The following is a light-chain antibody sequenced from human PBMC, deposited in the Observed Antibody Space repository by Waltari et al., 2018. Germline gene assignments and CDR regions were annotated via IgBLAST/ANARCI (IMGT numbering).Light chain of an antibody. CDR2: SNM. V-gene: IGLV1-47*01. Sequence: QSVLAQPPSASGTPGKRVTIACSGSSSTIGSNYVYWYQQFPGTAPKLLIYSNMRRPAGVPDRFSGSRSGTSASLVISGLRSEDEEDVYCAAWEENLSGWVFGGRTKLTVL. CDR3: AAWEENLSGWV. CDR1: SSTIGSNY. J-gene: IGLJ3*02.